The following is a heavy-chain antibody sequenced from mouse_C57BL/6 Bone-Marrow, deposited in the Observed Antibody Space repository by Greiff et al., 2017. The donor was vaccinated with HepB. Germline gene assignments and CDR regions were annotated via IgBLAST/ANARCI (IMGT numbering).Heavy chain of an antibody. V-gene: IGHV2-9-1*01. Sequence: VMLVESGPGLVAPSQSLSITCTVSGFSLTSYAISWVRQPPGKGLEWLGVIWTGGGTNYNSALKSRLSISKDNSTSQVFLKMNSLQTDDTARYYCARIFYYGNCAWFAYWGQGTLVTVSA. D-gene: IGHD2-1*01. CDR3: ARIFYYGNCAWFAY. CDR1: GFSLTSYA. J-gene: IGHJ3*01. CDR2: IWTGGGT.